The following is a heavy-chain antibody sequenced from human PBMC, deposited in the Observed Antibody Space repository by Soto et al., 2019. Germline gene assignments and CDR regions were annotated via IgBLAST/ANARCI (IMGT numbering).Heavy chain of an antibody. J-gene: IGHJ6*02. CDR1: GYIFTTYW. CDR3: ARQGSNGAYYYYGMDV. Sequence: PGESLKISCKVSGYIFTTYWIGWVRQMPGKGLEWMEVIYPGDSDTIYSPSFQGQVTISADKSITTAYPQWSSLKASDTAMYYCARQGSNGAYYYYGMDVWGQGTTVTVSS. D-gene: IGHD2-8*01. V-gene: IGHV5-51*01. CDR2: IYPGDSDT.